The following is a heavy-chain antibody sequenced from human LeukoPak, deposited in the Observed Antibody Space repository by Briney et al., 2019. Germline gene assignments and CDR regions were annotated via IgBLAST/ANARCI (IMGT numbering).Heavy chain of an antibody. CDR3: ARDKVYCSGGFCYPNWFDP. V-gene: IGHV7-4-1*02. Sequence: ASVKVSCKASGYAFSSYAINWVRQAPGQGLEWMGWINTNTGNATYGQGFTGRFVFSLDTSVSTTYLQISSLKTEDTAVYYCARDKVYCSGGFCYPNWFDPWDQGTLVTVSS. D-gene: IGHD2-15*01. J-gene: IGHJ5*02. CDR2: INTNTGNA. CDR1: GYAFSSYA.